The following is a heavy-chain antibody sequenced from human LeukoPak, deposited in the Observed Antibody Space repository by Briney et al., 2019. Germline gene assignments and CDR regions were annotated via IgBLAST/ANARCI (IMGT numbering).Heavy chain of an antibody. CDR1: GFTFSSYG. Sequence: PGGTLRLSCAASGFTFSSYGMSWVRQAPGKGLEWVGRIKSKADGGTTHYAAPVKGRFTISRDDSKSTLFLQMNSLKTEDTAIYYCTTYNLNDSIDNWGQGTLVTVSS. V-gene: IGHV3-15*01. D-gene: IGHD1-20*01. J-gene: IGHJ4*02. CDR2: IKSKADGGTT. CDR3: TTYNLNDSIDN.